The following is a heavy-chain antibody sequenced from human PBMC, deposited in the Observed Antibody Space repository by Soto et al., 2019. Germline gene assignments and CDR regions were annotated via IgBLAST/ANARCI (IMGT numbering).Heavy chain of an antibody. Sequence: EVQLVESGGGLVKPGGSLRLSCVASGFTVGCYSINWVRHVPGKGREWVSYISGPSIYIYYADSVKGRFTISRDNAKSAVYLQMNSLRDEDTAVYYCARGFRNGFNVWGQGTTVSVSS. V-gene: IGHV3-21*01. CDR1: GFTVGCYS. J-gene: IGHJ6*02. CDR2: ISGPSIYI. CDR3: ARGFRNGFNV. D-gene: IGHD2-8*01.